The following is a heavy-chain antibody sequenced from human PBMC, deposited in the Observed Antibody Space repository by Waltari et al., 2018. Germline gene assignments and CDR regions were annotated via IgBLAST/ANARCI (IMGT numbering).Heavy chain of an antibody. D-gene: IGHD6-13*01. CDR3: ARGSSWYEYWYFDL. CDR2: IYSGGST. CDR1: GFTVSSYY. J-gene: IGHJ2*01. V-gene: IGHV3-53*02. Sequence: EVQLVETGGGLIQPGGSLRLSCAASGFTVSSYYMSCVRKAPGKGLEWVSVIYSGGSTYYADSVKGRFTISRDNSKNTLYLQMNSLRAEDTAVYYCARGSSWYEYWYFDLWGRGTLVTVSS.